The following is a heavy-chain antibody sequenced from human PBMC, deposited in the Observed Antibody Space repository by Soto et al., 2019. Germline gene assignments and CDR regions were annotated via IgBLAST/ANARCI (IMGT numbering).Heavy chain of an antibody. D-gene: IGHD3-9*01. CDR3: ARRGGRYSDFKVNCFDS. CDR2: SYHNGNT. V-gene: IGHV4-4*02. J-gene: IGHJ4*02. Sequence: SETLSLTCTVFGDSISSPIWWSWVRKPPGKGLEWIVESYHNGNTHYNPPFKSRVTVSVDKSQNQFSLKLDSVTAADTAMYYCARRGGRYSDFKVNCFDSWGQGALVTVSS. CDR1: GDSISSPIW.